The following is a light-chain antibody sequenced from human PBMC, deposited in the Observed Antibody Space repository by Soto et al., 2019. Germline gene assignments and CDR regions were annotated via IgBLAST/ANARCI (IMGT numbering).Light chain of an antibody. V-gene: IGKV3-20*01. J-gene: IGKJ1*01. Sequence: EIVLTQSPGTLSLSPGERATLSCRASQSVSSSYLAWYQQKPGQAPRLLIYGASSRATGIPDRFSGSGSGTAFALTISRREPEDFAVYYCQQYGSSPTTFGQGTKVEIK. CDR2: GAS. CDR3: QQYGSSPTT. CDR1: QSVSSSY.